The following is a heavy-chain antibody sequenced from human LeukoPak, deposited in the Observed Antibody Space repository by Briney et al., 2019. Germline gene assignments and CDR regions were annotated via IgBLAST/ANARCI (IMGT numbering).Heavy chain of an antibody. CDR1: GFTVSSNY. V-gene: IGHV3-53*01. D-gene: IGHD1-1*01. J-gene: IGHJ4*02. CDR2: IYSGGST. CDR3: ARDLPWNY. Sequence: GGSLRLSCAASGFTVSSNYMSWVRQAPGKGLEWVSLIYSGGSTYYADSVRGRFTISRDNSKNTLYLQMNSLRAEDTAVYYCARDLPWNYWGQGTLVTVSS.